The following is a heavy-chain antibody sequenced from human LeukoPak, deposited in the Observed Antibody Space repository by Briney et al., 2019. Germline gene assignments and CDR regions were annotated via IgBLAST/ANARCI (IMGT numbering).Heavy chain of an antibody. V-gene: IGHV4-34*01. Sequence: KASETLSLTCAVYGGSFSGYYWSWIRQPPGEGLEWIGEINHSGSTNYNPSLKSRVTISVDTSKNQFSLKLSSVNAADTAVYYCGRGVATIREGDYWGRGTLVIVFS. J-gene: IGHJ4*02. CDR3: GRGVATIREGDY. CDR1: GGSFSGYY. D-gene: IGHD5-12*01. CDR2: INHSGST.